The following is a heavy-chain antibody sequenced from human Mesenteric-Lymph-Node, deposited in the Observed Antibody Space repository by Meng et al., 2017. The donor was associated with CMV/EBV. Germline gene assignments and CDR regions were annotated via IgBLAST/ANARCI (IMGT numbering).Heavy chain of an antibody. J-gene: IGHJ5*02. CDR2: ISGSGGST. D-gene: IGHD2-15*01. Sequence: SGFNFSSYDMSWVRQAPGKGLEWVSAISGSGGSTYYADSVKGRFTISRDNSKNTLYLQMNSLRAEDTAVYYCAKDLRAATSVTNWFDPWGQGTLVTVSS. CDR3: AKDLRAATSVTNWFDP. V-gene: IGHV3-23*01. CDR1: GFNFSSYD.